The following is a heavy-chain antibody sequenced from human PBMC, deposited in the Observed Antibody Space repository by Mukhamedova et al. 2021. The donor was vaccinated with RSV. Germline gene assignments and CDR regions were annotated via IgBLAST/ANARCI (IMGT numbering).Heavy chain of an antibody. D-gene: IGHD4-17*01. CDR3: ARGTTGTEY. J-gene: IGHJ4*02. CDR2: ISAYNGNT. Sequence: MGWISAYNGNTNYAQKLHGRVTMTTDTSTSTAFLELRSLRSDDPAVYYCARGTTGTEYWGQGTLVT. V-gene: IGHV1-18*01.